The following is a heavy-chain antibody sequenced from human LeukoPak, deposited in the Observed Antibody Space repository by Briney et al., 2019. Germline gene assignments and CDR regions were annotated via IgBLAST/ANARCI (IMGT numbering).Heavy chain of an antibody. D-gene: IGHD6-19*01. V-gene: IGHV3-30*03. J-gene: IGHJ5*02. CDR1: GFTFSSYG. CDR2: ISYDGSNK. CDR3: ARSPRGNSSGWYNWFDP. Sequence: GGSLRLSCAASGFTFSSYGMHWVRQAPGKGLEWVAVISYDGSNKYYADSVKGRFIISRDNSKNTLYLQMNSLRAEDTAVYYCARSPRGNSSGWYNWFDPWGQGTLVTVSS.